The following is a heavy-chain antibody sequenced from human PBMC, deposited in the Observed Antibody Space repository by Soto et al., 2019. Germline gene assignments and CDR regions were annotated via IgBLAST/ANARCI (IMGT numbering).Heavy chain of an antibody. CDR1: GFTFDDYA. CDR2: ISWNSGSI. D-gene: IGHD6-13*01. CDR3: AKDAKISSPIPWFDP. J-gene: IGHJ5*02. Sequence: GGSLRLSCAASGFTFDDYAMHWVRQAPGKGLEWVSGISWNSGSIGYADSVKGRFTISRDNAKNSLYLQMNSLRAEDTALYYCAKDAKISSPIPWFDPWGQGTLVTVSS. V-gene: IGHV3-9*01.